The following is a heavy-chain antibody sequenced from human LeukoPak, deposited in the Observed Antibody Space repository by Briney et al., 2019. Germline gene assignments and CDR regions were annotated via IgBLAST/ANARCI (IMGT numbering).Heavy chain of an antibody. J-gene: IGHJ3*02. CDR3: ARDPNGNYVGAFEM. V-gene: IGHV3-23*01. Sequence: PGGSLRLSCAASGFSISSFAMMWVRQAPGMGLELISAILSGGDVFFYGDSVRGRFTISRDDSTNTLFLQMNNLRADDSAVYYCARDPNGNYVGAFEMWGPGTTVTVSS. CDR2: ILSGGDVF. CDR1: GFSISSFA. D-gene: IGHD4-17*01.